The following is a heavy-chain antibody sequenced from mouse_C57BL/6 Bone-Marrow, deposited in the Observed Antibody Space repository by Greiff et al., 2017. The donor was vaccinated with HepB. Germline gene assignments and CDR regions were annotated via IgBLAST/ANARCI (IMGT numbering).Heavy chain of an antibody. CDR2: ISSGGTYT. CDR1: GFTFSTYG. J-gene: IGHJ2*01. Sequence: EVKLVESGGDLVKTGGSLKLSCAASGFTFSTYGMSWVRQTPDKRLEWVATISSGGTYTYYLDSGKGRFTISRDNAKNTLYLQMSSLKSEDTAMYYCARRSYYYGSSSFDYWGQGTTLTVSS. D-gene: IGHD1-1*01. V-gene: IGHV5-6*02. CDR3: ARRSYYYGSSSFDY.